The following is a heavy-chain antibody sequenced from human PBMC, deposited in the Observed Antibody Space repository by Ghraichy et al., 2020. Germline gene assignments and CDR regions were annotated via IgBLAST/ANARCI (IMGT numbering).Heavy chain of an antibody. CDR2: ISAYNGNT. D-gene: IGHD1-1*01. V-gene: IGHV1-18*01. CDR3: ARAGTTGTYYYYYYMDV. J-gene: IGHJ6*03. CDR1: GYTFTSYG. Sequence: ASVKVSCKASGYTFTSYGISWVRQAPGQGLEWMGWISAYNGNTNYAQKLQGRVTMTTDTSTSTAYMELRSLRSDDTAVYYCARAGTTGTYYYYYYMDVWGKGTTVTVSS.